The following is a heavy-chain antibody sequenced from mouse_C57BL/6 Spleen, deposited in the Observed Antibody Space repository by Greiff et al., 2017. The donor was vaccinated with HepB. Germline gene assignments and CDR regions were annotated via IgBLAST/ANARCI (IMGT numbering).Heavy chain of an antibody. CDR1: GYAFSSYW. Sequence: VKLQESGAELVKPGASVKISCKASGYAFSSYWMNWVKQRPGKGLEWIGQIYPGDGDTNYNGKFKGKATLTADKSSSTAYMQLSSLTSEDSAVYFCARGGLRQDYYAMDYWGQGTSVTVSS. CDR2: IYPGDGDT. CDR3: ARGGLRQDYYAMDY. J-gene: IGHJ4*01. V-gene: IGHV1-80*01. D-gene: IGHD2-4*01.